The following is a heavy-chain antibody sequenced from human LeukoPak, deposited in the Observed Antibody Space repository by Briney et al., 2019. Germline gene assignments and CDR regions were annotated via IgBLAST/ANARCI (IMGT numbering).Heavy chain of an antibody. J-gene: IGHJ3*02. V-gene: IGHV3-30*18. CDR1: GFTFSSYG. CDR2: ISYDGSNK. D-gene: IGHD5-12*01. Sequence: PGGSLRLSCAASGFTFSSYGMHWVRQAPGKGLEWVAVISYDGSNKYYADSVKGRFTISRDNSKNTLYLQMNSLRAEDTAVYYCAKVFRDIVATGAFDIWAKGQWSPSLQ. CDR3: AKVFRDIVATGAFDI.